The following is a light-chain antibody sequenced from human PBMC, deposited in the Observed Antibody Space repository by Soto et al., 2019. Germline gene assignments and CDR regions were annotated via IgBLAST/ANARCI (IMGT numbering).Light chain of an antibody. CDR2: KAS. Sequence: DIPMTQSPSSLSASVGDRVTITCRASQSISTWLAWYQQKPGRAPKLLIYKASSLESGVPSRFSGSGSETEFTLTINSLQPDDFATYFCQQYDNYPWTFGQGTKVEFK. CDR3: QQYDNYPWT. V-gene: IGKV1-5*03. CDR1: QSISTW. J-gene: IGKJ1*01.